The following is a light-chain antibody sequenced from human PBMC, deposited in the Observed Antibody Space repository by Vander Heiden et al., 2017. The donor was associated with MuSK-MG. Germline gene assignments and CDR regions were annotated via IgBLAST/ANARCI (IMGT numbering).Light chain of an antibody. CDR1: SSDVGRYDF. CDR3: NSYTTSRTQV. CDR2: DVT. Sequence: HSALTQLAPVPRSPGQSITFSCAGTSSDVGRYDFVSWYQRHPGKAPKLIIFDVTGRPAGVSDRFSGSKSGSTASLTISGRQAEDEADYYCNSYTTSRTQVFGGGTKLTVL. J-gene: IGLJ2*01. V-gene: IGLV2-14*03.